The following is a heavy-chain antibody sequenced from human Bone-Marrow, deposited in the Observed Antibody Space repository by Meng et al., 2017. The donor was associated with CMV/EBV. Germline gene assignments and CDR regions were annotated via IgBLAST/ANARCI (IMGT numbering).Heavy chain of an antibody. J-gene: IGHJ5*02. CDR3: ARYRWFDP. V-gene: IGHV3-11*04. D-gene: IGHD1-1*01. Sequence: SLKISCAASGFIFSYYYMSWIRQAPGKGLEWVSYISSSGSTIYYADSVKGRFTISRDNAKYSLYLQMNSLRAADTAVYYCARYRWFDPWGQGTLVTVSS. CDR2: ISSSGSTI. CDR1: GFIFSYYY.